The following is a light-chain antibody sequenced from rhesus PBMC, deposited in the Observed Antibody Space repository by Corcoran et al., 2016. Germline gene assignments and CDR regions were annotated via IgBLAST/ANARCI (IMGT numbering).Light chain of an antibody. CDR3: LQHNSYPLT. J-gene: IGKJ4*01. V-gene: IGKV1-28*01. Sequence: DIQMTQSPSSLSASVGDTVTITCRASQGISSYLNWFQQKPGKAPKLLIYAASSLESGVPSRFSGSGSRTEFTLTISTLHPEDFAAYHCLQHNSYPLTFGGGTKVEIK. CDR2: AAS. CDR1: QGISSY.